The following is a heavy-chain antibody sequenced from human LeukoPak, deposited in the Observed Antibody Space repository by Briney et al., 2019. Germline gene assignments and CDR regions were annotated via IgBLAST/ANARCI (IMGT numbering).Heavy chain of an antibody. V-gene: IGHV5-51*01. D-gene: IGHD6-13*01. CDR3: ARRSSSWYYYFDY. Sequence: GESLKISCKGSGYSFTSYWIGWVRQMPGKGLEWMGIIYLGDSDAKYSPSFQGQVTISADKSITTACLQWSSLKASDTAMYYCARRSSSWYYYFDYWGQGTLVTVSS. CDR2: IYLGDSDA. J-gene: IGHJ4*02. CDR1: GYSFTSYW.